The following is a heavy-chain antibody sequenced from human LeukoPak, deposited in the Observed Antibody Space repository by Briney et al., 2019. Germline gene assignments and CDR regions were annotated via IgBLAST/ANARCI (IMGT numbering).Heavy chain of an antibody. CDR1: GFDFSSHG. J-gene: IGHJ4*02. CDR3: ARDLGETGTAMAPLFDY. Sequence: GGSLRLSCAASGFDFSSHGMHWVRQAPGKGLEWVAFMRYDGSNKYYADSVKGRFTISRDNSKNTLYLQMNSLRAEDTAVYYCARDLGETGTAMAPLFDYWGQGTLVTVSS. CDR2: MRYDGSNK. D-gene: IGHD5-18*01. V-gene: IGHV3-30*02.